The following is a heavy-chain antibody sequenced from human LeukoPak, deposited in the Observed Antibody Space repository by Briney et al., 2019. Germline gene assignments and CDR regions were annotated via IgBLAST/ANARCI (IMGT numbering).Heavy chain of an antibody. D-gene: IGHD6-6*01. J-gene: IGHJ4*02. CDR1: GGSINNYY. V-gene: IGHV4-4*07. Sequence: SETLSLTCTVSGGSINNYYWSWIRQPAGKGLEWIGRIYTSGSTNYNPSLKSRVTISIDKSKNQFSLKLTSVTAADTAVYYCARLKQLDIDYWGQGTLVTVSS. CDR3: ARLKQLDIDY. CDR2: IYTSGST.